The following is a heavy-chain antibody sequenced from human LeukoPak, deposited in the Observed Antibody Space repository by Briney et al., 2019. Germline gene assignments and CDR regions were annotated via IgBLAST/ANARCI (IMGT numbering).Heavy chain of an antibody. CDR1: GYTLTELS. CDR3: ETGVVSAAMTGY. CDR2: FDPEDGET. V-gene: IGHV1-24*01. D-gene: IGHD2-2*01. Sequence: ASVKVSCKVSGYTLTELSMHWVRQAPGKGREWMGGFDPEDGETIYAQKFQGRVTMTEDTSTDTAYMELSSLRSEDTAVYYCETGVVSAAMTGYWGQGTLVTVSS. J-gene: IGHJ4*02.